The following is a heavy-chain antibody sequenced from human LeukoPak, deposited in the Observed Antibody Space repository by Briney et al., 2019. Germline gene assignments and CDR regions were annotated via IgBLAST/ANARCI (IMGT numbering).Heavy chain of an antibody. J-gene: IGHJ4*02. CDR3: AREGDRTPFDY. CDR2: IITILGIA. Sequence: AVKVSCKASGGTFSSYTISWVRQAPGQGLELMGGIITILGIANYAQKFQGRATITAAKSTATASMQLSSLRSEDTTVYYCAREGDRTPFDYWGQGTLVTVSS. V-gene: IGHV1-69*10. CDR1: GGTFSSYT.